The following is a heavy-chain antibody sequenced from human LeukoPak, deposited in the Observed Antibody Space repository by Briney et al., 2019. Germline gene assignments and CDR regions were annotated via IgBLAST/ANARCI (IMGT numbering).Heavy chain of an antibody. V-gene: IGHV4-34*01. D-gene: IGHD3-3*01. J-gene: IGHJ3*02. CDR1: GGSFSGYY. CDR2: INHSGST. CDR3: AREGYDSWSGYYPDAFDM. Sequence: NPSETLSLTCAVYGGSFSGYYWSWVRQPPGKGLEWIGEINHSGSTNYNPSLKSRVTISVDTSKNQFSLKLSSVTAADTALYYCAREGYDSWSGYYPDAFDMWGQGTMVTVYS.